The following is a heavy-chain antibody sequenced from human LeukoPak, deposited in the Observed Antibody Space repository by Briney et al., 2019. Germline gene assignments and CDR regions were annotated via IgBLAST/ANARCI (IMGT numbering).Heavy chain of an antibody. CDR1: GDTFTSYG. Sequence: GASVKVSCKASGDTFTSYGISWVRQAPGQGLEWMGWISAYNGNTNYAQKLQGRVTMTTDTSTSTAYMELRSLRSDDTAVYYCARFWTYCSSTSCYYYFDYWGQGTLVTVSS. CDR2: ISAYNGNT. V-gene: IGHV1-18*01. D-gene: IGHD2-2*01. J-gene: IGHJ4*02. CDR3: ARFWTYCSSTSCYYYFDY.